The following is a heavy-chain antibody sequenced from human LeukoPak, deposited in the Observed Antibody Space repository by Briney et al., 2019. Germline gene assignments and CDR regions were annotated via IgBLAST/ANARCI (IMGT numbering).Heavy chain of an antibody. CDR2: VSGSGGST. CDR3: ARERTFDY. J-gene: IGHJ4*02. Sequence: TGGSLRLSCAASGYTFISYVMSWVRQAPGKGLEWVSAVSGSGGSTYYADSVKGRFTVSRDNSKDTLYLQMNSLRAEDTAVYYCARERTFDYWGQGTLVTVSS. V-gene: IGHV3-23*01. CDR1: GYTFISYV.